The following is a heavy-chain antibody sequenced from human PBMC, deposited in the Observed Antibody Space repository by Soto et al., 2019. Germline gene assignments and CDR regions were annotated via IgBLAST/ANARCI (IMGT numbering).Heavy chain of an antibody. J-gene: IGHJ4*02. CDR3: AKADYSYSWAPGDY. D-gene: IGHD6-13*01. CDR2: IIPIFGTA. Sequence: GASVKVSCKASGGTFSSYAITWVRQALGQGLEWMGGIIPIFGTANYAQKFQGRVTITADESTSTAYMELSSLRVEDTALYYCAKADYSYSWAPGDYWGQGTLVTVSS. V-gene: IGHV1-69*13. CDR1: GGTFSSYA.